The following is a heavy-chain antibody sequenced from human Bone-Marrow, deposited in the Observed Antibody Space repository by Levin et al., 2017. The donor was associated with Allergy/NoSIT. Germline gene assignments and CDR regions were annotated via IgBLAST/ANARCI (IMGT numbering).Heavy chain of an antibody. J-gene: IGHJ6*02. V-gene: IGHV3-74*01. D-gene: IGHD3-16*01. CDR2: LDGGGSNT. CDR1: GYTFSDDW. CDR3: GRGRSYGMDV. Sequence: PGGSLRLSCVASGYTFSDDWMHRVRQAPGKGLVWVSGLDGGGSNTRHADSVKGRFTIARDNAKNTLYLQMNSLRVEDTAIYYCGRGRSYGMDVWGQGTTVTVSS.